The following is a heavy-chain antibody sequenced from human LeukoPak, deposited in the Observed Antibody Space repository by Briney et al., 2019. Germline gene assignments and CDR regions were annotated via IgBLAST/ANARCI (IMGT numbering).Heavy chain of an antibody. CDR2: ISYDGNSI. J-gene: IGHJ4*01. Sequence: GRSLRLSCAASGFTFSSYAMHWVRQAPGKGLEWVAAISYDGNSIYYADSVKGRFTISRDNSKNTLYLQMNSLRAEDTALYYCARGKSGSYGLEDYLGHGTLVTVSS. CDR1: GFTFSSYA. D-gene: IGHD1-26*01. V-gene: IGHV3-30*04. CDR3: ARGKSGSYGLEDY.